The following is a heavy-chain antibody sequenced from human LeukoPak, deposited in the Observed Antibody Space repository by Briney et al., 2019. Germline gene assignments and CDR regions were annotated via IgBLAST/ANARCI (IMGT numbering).Heavy chain of an antibody. CDR1: GFTFSSSW. CDR2: IKEDGSVR. CDR3: ARDAGYNRFDY. D-gene: IGHD5-24*01. J-gene: IGHJ4*02. V-gene: IGHV3-7*03. Sequence: GGPLRLSCAASGFTFSSSWMTWIRQAPGKGLEWVANIKEDGSVRNYVDSVSGRFAISRDNVKNSLSLQMNSLRDEDTAVYFCARDAGYNRFDYWGQGTLVTVSS.